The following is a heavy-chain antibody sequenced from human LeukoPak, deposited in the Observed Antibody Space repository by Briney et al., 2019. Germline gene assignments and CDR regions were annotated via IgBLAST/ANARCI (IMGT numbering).Heavy chain of an antibody. J-gene: IGHJ4*02. CDR2: LNPNTGHA. D-gene: IGHD5-24*01. CDR3: AKDRDGADRIIL. V-gene: IGHV1-2*06. CDR1: AYDFTGYH. Sequence: GASVTVSCKVVAYDFTGYHIHWVRQAPGQGPEWMGRLNPNTGHAVYAFKFQGRVTITRDTSTNTAYMGVARLTSDDTALYYCAKDRDGADRIILWGQGTLVTVSS.